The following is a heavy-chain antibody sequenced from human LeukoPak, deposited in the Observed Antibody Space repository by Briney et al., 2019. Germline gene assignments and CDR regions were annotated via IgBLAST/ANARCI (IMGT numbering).Heavy chain of an antibody. D-gene: IGHD1-14*01. CDR2: ISDDGTKE. CDR3: AKDEGGDHVGLDY. V-gene: IGHV3-30*18. Sequence: GGSLRLSCADSGFTSIFYGMHWVRQAPGKGLEWVAVISDDGTKEYYADSVKGRFTVSRDNSKNTLFLQMNSLRTEDTAVYYCAKDEGGDHVGLDYWGQGTLVTVSS. CDR1: GFTSIFYG. J-gene: IGHJ4*02.